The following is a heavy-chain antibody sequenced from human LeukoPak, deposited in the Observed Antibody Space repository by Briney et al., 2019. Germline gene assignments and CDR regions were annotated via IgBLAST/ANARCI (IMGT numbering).Heavy chain of an antibody. V-gene: IGHV4-4*07. D-gene: IGHD3-10*01. CDR2: IYTSGST. CDR3: ARSMHITMVRGVIINPSYYFDY. Sequence: SETLSLTCTVSGGSISSYYWRWIRQPAGKGLEWIGRIYTSGSTNYNPSLKSRVTMSVDTSKNQFSLKLSSVTAADTAVYYCARSMHITMVRGVIINPSYYFDYWGQGTLVTVSS. CDR1: GGSISSYY. J-gene: IGHJ4*02.